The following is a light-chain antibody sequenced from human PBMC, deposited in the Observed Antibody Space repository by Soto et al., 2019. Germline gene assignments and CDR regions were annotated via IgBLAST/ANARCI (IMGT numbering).Light chain of an antibody. Sequence: NVLTQSPGTLSLSPWERATLSCRASQSVTSTYLAWYQQKPGQAPRLLIYGASSRATGIPDRFSGSGSGTDFTLTISRLEPEDFAVYYCQQYATSPTWTFGQGTKVDIK. J-gene: IGKJ1*01. CDR1: QSVTSTY. V-gene: IGKV3-20*01. CDR2: GAS. CDR3: QQYATSPTWT.